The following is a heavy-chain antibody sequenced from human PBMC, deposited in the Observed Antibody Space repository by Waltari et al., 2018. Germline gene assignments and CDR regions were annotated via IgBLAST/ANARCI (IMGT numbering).Heavy chain of an antibody. D-gene: IGHD3-16*01. CDR3: ARDQTRGSDAFDI. J-gene: IGHJ3*02. CDR2: INHSGST. Sequence: QVQLQQWGAGLLKPSETLSLTCAVYGGSFSGYYWSWIRQPPGKGLEWIGEINHSGSTNYNPSLKSRVTISVDTSKNQFSLKLSSVTAADTAVYYCARDQTRGSDAFDIWGQGTMVTVSS. V-gene: IGHV4-34*01. CDR1: GGSFSGYY.